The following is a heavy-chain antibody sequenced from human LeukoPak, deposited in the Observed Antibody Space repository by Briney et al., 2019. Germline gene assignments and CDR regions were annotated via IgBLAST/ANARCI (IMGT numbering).Heavy chain of an antibody. CDR1: GFTFSDYR. D-gene: IGHD3-10*01. J-gene: IGHJ4*02. CDR3: ARHSYGSGSYYFDY. CDR2: ISSSSSTI. Sequence: GESLRLSCAASGFTFSDYRMNWVRQAPGKGLEWVSYISSSSSTIYYADSVKGRFTISRDNAKNSLYLQMNSLRAEDTAVYYCARHSYGSGSYYFDYWGQGTLVTVSS. V-gene: IGHV3-48*01.